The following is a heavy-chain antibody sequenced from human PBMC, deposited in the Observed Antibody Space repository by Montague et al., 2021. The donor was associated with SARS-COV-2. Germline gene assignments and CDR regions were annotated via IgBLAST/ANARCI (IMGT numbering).Heavy chain of an antibody. D-gene: IGHD2-21*01. Sequence: SETLSLTCTVSFGSISTHYWGWIRQPPGKGLERIGFIFYNGSTKYNPSLKRRVSISLDTSKNQYSLKLSSVTDTDTAIYYCARQDAWAYCGDECYRGWFDSWGQGTLVTVSS. J-gene: IGHJ5*01. CDR1: FGSISTHY. CDR2: IFYNGST. V-gene: IGHV4-59*11. CDR3: ARQDAWAYCGDECYRGWFDS.